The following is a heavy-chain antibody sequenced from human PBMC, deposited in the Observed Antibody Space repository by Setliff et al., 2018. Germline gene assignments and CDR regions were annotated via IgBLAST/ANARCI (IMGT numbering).Heavy chain of an antibody. CDR1: GGSVSTFY. J-gene: IGHJ4*02. CDR2: IFTSGTT. CDR3: ARHSNTWPVDF. Sequence: PSETLSLTCRVSGGSVSTFYWTWIRQPPGKGLEWIGYIFTSGTTYSNSSLKSRLSISVDTSKNQFSLRLTSVTAADTAVYFCARHSNTWPVDFWGQGTLVTVSS. V-gene: IGHV4-4*08. D-gene: IGHD2-21*01.